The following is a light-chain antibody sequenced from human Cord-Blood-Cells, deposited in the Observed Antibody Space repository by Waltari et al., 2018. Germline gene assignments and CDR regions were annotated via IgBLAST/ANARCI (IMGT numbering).Light chain of an antibody. CDR3: QQSYSTPWT. V-gene: IGKV1-39*01. CDR1: PNISSY. Sequence: IQLTQHPSSLSASVGDRVTITCRARPNISSYLNWYQQKPGKAPKLLIYAASTSQSGVPARFSGSGSGTDFTLTISSLQPEDVAAYYCQQSYSTPWTFGQGTKVEIK. J-gene: IGKJ1*01. CDR2: AAS.